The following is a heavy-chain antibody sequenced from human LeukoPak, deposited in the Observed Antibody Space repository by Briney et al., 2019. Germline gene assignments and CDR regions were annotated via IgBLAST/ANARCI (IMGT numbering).Heavy chain of an antibody. V-gene: IGHV3-7*01. D-gene: IGHD3-22*01. CDR3: ARGGIVVVIAIDY. CDR2: IKQDGSEK. Sequence: GGSLRLSCAASGFTFSNYAMSWVRQAPGKGLEWVANIKQDGSEKYYVDSVKGRFTISRDNAKNSLYLQMNSLRAEDTAVYYCARGGIVVVIAIDYWGQGTLVTVSS. J-gene: IGHJ4*02. CDR1: GFTFSNYA.